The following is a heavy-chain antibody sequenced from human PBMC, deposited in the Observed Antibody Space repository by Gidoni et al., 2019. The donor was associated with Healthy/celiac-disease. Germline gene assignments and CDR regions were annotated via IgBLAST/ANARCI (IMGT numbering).Heavy chain of an antibody. Sequence: EVQLVESGGGLVKPGGALELACAASGFTFRGPSLHWGRQASGKGLEWVGRIRSKANSYATAYAASVKGRFTISRDDSKNTAYLQMNSLKTEDTAVYYCTKEKVMTALPDGGMDVWGQGTTVTVSS. D-gene: IGHD2-21*02. CDR3: TKEKVMTALPDGGMDV. CDR1: GFTFRGPS. CDR2: IRSKANSYAT. J-gene: IGHJ6*02. V-gene: IGHV3-73*01.